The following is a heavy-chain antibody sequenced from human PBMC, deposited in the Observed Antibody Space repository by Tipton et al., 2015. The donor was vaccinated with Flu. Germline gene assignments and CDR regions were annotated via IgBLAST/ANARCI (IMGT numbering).Heavy chain of an antibody. CDR3: ARPENVLLWFGEAW. CDR2: INPNSGGT. V-gene: IGHV1-2*02. Sequence: QSGPEVKKPGASVKVSCKASGYTFTGYYMHWVRQAPGQGLEWMGWINPNSGGTNYAQKFQGRVTVTRDTSISTAYMELSRLRSDDTAVYYCARPENVLLWFGEAWWGQGTLVTVSS. D-gene: IGHD3-10*01. J-gene: IGHJ4*02. CDR1: GYTFTGYY.